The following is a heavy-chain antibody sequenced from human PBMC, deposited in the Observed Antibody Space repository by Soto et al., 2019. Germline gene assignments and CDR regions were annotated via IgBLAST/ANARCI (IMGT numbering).Heavy chain of an antibody. V-gene: IGHV3-15*07. Sequence: PGGSLRLSCVASGFTFGDSWMNWVRQAAGKGLEWVGHVKTKSEGETTDYAAPVKGRFTIWRDDSTNTLYLQMNRLKSEDTGQYLCITLGPSWGQGTQVTVS. CDR3: ITLGPS. CDR2: VKTKSEGETT. J-gene: IGHJ5*02. CDR1: GFTFGDSW.